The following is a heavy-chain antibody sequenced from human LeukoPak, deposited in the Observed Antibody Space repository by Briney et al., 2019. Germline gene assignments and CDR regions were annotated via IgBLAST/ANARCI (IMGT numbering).Heavy chain of an antibody. D-gene: IGHD1-14*01. Sequence: ASVKLSFNTAVYTCTSYGISWVRQAPGQGLEYMGWINTYNGDTNYAQKLQGRVTVTTDTSTSTAYLELRSLRSDDTAVYYCARDGPRGYFQHWGQGTLITVSS. J-gene: IGHJ1*01. CDR2: INTYNGDT. CDR1: VYTCTSYG. CDR3: ARDGPRGYFQH. V-gene: IGHV1-18*01.